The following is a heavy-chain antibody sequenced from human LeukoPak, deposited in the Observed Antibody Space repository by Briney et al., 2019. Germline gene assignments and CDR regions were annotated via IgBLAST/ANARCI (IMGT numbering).Heavy chain of an antibody. J-gene: IGHJ4*02. CDR1: GGSVSSGGYY. CDR2: IYHSGST. D-gene: IGHD4-17*01. V-gene: IGHV4-31*03. Sequence: SETLSLTCTVSGGSVSSGGYYWSWIRQHPGQGLEWIGYIYHSGSTYYNPSLQSRVTISVDTSKNQFSLKLSSVTAADTAVYYCARSAQTVTTFPLDYWGQGTLVTVSS. CDR3: ARSAQTVTTFPLDY.